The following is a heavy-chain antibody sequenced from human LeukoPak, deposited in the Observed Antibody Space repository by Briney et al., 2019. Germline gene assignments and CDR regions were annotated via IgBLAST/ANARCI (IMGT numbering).Heavy chain of an antibody. CDR3: AKDTGSLPRYFDY. CDR2: ISYDGSNK. Sequence: GGSLKLSCAASGFTFSGYPIHWVRQAPGKGLEWVAVISYDGSNKYYADSVKGRYTISRDNSKNTLYLQMNSLRAEDTAVYYCAKDTGSLPRYFDYWGQGTLVTVSS. CDR1: GFTFSGYP. J-gene: IGHJ4*02. D-gene: IGHD2-15*01. V-gene: IGHV3-30-3*02.